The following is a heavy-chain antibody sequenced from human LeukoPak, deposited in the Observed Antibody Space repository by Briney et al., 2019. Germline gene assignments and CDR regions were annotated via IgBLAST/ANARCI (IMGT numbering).Heavy chain of an antibody. CDR1: GFSFSDAA. V-gene: IGHV3-73*01. J-gene: IGHJ4*02. D-gene: IGHD1-26*01. CDR3: TRHTIDY. Sequence: GGSLRLSCVGSGFSFSDAAIHWVRQASGKGREWVGRIRSKTSSYATEYAASLKGRVTISRDDSKNTAYLQMNSLKTEDTAVYYCTRHTIDYWGQGTLVTVSS. CDR2: IRSKTSSYAT.